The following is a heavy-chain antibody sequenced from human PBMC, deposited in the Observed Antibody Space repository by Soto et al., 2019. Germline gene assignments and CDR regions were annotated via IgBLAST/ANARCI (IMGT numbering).Heavy chain of an antibody. CDR1: GYSISNGYY. Sequence: PSETLSLTCAVSGYSISNGYYWGWIRQPPGKGLEWIGSMYHSGSTYYNPSLKSRVTISVDTSTNQLSLKLTSVTAADTAVYYCARVGRDVAVAAFDYWGQGTLVTVSS. J-gene: IGHJ4*02. D-gene: IGHD6-19*01. CDR2: MYHSGST. CDR3: ARVGRDVAVAAFDY. V-gene: IGHV4-38-2*01.